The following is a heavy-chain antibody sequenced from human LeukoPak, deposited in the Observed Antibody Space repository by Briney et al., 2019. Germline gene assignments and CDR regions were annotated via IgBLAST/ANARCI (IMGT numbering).Heavy chain of an antibody. J-gene: IGHJ5*02. CDR2: IHTSGRT. CDR3: ARLFRCTGGSCYSEGLWFDP. V-gene: IGHV4-61*02. Sequence: SETLSLTCTVSGGSINSDAYYWSWIRQPAGKGLEWIGRIHTSGRTNYNPSLKSRFTISIDTAKNQFSVKLTSVTVVDTAVYYCARLFRCTGGSCYSEGLWFDPWGQGTLVTVSS. CDR1: GGSINSDAYY. D-gene: IGHD2-15*01.